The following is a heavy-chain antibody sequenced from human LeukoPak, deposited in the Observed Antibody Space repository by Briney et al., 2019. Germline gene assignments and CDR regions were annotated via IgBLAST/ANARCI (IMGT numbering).Heavy chain of an antibody. J-gene: IGHJ6*02. CDR1: GYTFTSCY. V-gene: IGHV1-2*02. CDR2: INPNSGGT. CDR3: ARDTIAAAGYYYDGMDA. Sequence: ASVKVSCKASGYTFTSCYMHWVRQGPGQGLEWMGWINPNSGGTNYAQNFQATVTMTRATSISTAYMELSRLRSDDTAVYSCARDTIAAAGYYYDGMDAWGQGTTVTVSS. D-gene: IGHD6-13*01.